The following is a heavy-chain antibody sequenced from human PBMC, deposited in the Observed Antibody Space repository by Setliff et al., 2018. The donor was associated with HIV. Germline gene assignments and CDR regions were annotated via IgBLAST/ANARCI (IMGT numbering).Heavy chain of an antibody. CDR3: ARVSFSGWHSGDAFDI. CDR2: IYTSGST. Sequence: SETLSLTCTVSGGSISSGSYYWSWIRQPAGKGLEWIGRIYTSGSTNYNPSLKSRVTISVDTSKNQFSLKLTSVTAADTAVYYCARVSFSGWHSGDAFDIWGQGTMVTVSS. J-gene: IGHJ3*02. D-gene: IGHD6-19*01. V-gene: IGHV4-61*02. CDR1: GGSISSGSYY.